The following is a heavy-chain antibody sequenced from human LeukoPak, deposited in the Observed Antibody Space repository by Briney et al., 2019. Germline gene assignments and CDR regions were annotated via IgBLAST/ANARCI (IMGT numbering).Heavy chain of an antibody. CDR2: ISDDGRTN. J-gene: IGHJ4*02. Sequence: GGSLRLFCVVSGFSCSTYGMHWVRQAPGKGLEWVAVISDDGRTNNYADSVKGRFIISRDNSNHSLYLQMDSLRPEDTAVYYCAKDPRQGVAHFFFDYWGQGTLVTVCS. V-gene: IGHV3-30*18. CDR3: AKDPRQGVAHFFFDY. CDR1: GFSCSTYG. D-gene: IGHD3-3*01.